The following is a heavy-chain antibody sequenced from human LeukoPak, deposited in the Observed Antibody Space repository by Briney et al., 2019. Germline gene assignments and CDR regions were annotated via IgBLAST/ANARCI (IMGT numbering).Heavy chain of an antibody. CDR3: ARGGYGDIIDY. J-gene: IGHJ4*02. CDR2: INPSGGSK. V-gene: IGHV1-46*01. D-gene: IGHD4-17*01. CDR1: GYTFIRYY. Sequence: ASVKVSCKASGYTFIRYYMHWVRQAPGQGLEWMGIINPSGGSKSYAQKFQGRVTMTRDTSTSTVYMELSRLRSEDTAVYYCARGGYGDIIDYWGQGTLVSVSS.